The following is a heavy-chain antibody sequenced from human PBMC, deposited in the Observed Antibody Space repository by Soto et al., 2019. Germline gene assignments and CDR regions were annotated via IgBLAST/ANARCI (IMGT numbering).Heavy chain of an antibody. CDR3: ARDRQYFDRSGHYFWNWFNP. CDR1: GDSISRGDYF. J-gene: IGHJ5*02. CDR2: IHNSGNT. V-gene: IGHV4-30-4*01. Sequence: PSETLSLTCTVSGDSISRGDYFWSWIRQPPGEGLEWFGYIHNSGNTFYNPSLKSRLTMSVDTSKNQFSLKLSSVTAADTAVYYCARDRQYFDRSGHYFWNWFNPWGQGTLVTVSS. D-gene: IGHD3-22*01.